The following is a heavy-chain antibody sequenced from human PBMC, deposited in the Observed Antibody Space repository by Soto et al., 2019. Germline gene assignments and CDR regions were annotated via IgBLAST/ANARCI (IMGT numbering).Heavy chain of an antibody. CDR3: ARASSGFYYYMDV. CDR2: IYPGDSDT. J-gene: IGHJ6*03. V-gene: IGHV5-51*03. Sequence: EVQLVQSGAEVKKPGESLKISCKGSGYSFAPYWIGWVRQMPGKGLEWMGIIYPGDSDTRYSPSFEGQITISVDKSISTAYLQWNSLKASDTAVYYCARASSGFYYYMDVGGTGTTVTVSS. D-gene: IGHD6-19*01. CDR1: GYSFAPYW.